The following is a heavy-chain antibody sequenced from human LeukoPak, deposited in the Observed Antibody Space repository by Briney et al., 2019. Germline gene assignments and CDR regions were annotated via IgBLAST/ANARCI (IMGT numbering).Heavy chain of an antibody. CDR3: ARGLKYVGRGFDP. CDR2: MNPNSGNT. J-gene: IGHJ5*02. CDR1: GYTFTSYD. D-gene: IGHD3-10*01. V-gene: IGHV1-8*03. Sequence: GASVKVSCKASGYTFTSYDINWVRQVTGQGLEWMGWMNPNSGNTGYAQKFQGRVTITRNTSISTAYMELSSLRSEDTAVCYCARGLKYVGRGFDPWGQGTLVTVSS.